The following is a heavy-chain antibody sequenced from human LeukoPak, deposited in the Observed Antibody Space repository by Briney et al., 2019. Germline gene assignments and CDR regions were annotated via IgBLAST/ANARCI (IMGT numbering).Heavy chain of an antibody. CDR2: ISANSGHT. D-gene: IGHD3-3*01. CDR1: GLSLTHDG. CDR3: ARDLPFEGLLEWLLEY. J-gene: IGHJ1*01. Sequence: ASVTVSCKASGLSLTHDGISWVRQAPGQGLEWMGWISANSGHTNYAQKFHDRVIMTTDTSTSTAYMELWSLRSDDTAVYYCARDLPFEGLLEWLLEYWGQGTLVTVSS. V-gene: IGHV1-18*01.